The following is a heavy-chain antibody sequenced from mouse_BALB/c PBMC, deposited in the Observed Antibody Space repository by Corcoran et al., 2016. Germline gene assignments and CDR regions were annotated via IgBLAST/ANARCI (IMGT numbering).Heavy chain of an antibody. CDR2: IFPGSYNN. CDR1: GYTFSSYW. D-gene: IGHD2-1*01. Sequence: QVQLQQSGAELMKPGASVKISCKATGYTFSSYWIEWVKQRPGHGLEWIGEIFPGSYNNNYNEKFKGKATFTADTSSNTAYMQLSSLTSEDSAVYYCARSGHYLMDYWGQGISVTVSS. CDR3: ARSGHYLMDY. J-gene: IGHJ4*01. V-gene: IGHV1-9*01.